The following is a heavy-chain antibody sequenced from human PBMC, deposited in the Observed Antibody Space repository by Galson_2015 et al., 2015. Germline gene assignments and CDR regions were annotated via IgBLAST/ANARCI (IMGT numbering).Heavy chain of an antibody. J-gene: IGHJ4*02. CDR2: IRSTAYGGTA. V-gene: IGHV3-49*03. D-gene: IGHD3-9*01. CDR1: GFTFRDYV. CDR3: TRHLSLSSYDHLTGLSPLDF. Sequence: SLRLSCAASGFTFRDYVVSWFRQAPGKGLEWVGFIRSTAYGGTAEYAASVKGRFTISRDDSNSIAYLHINSLKFEDTAVYYCTRHLSLSSYDHLTGLSPLDFWGRGTLVTVSS.